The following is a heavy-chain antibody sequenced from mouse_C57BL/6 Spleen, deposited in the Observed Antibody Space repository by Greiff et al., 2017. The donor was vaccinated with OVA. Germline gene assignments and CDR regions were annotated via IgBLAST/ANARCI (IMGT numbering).Heavy chain of an antibody. Sequence: QVPLQQSGAELVRPGASVTLSCKASGYTFTDYEMHWVKQTPVHGLEWIGAIDPETGGTAYNQKFKGKAILTADKSSSTAYMELRSLTSEDSAVYYCTRRGGYDGYSYAMDYWGQGTSVTVSS. J-gene: IGHJ4*01. CDR1: GYTFTDYE. CDR2: IDPETGGT. D-gene: IGHD2-3*01. V-gene: IGHV1-15*01. CDR3: TRRGGYDGYSYAMDY.